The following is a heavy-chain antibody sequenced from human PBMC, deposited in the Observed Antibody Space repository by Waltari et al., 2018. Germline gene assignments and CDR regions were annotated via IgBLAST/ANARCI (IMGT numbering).Heavy chain of an antibody. CDR2: IKQDGSEK. J-gene: IGHJ4*02. CDR1: GLTFSNYL. Sequence: EVQLVESGGGLVQPGGSLRLSWAASGLTFSNYLITWVRQAPGKGLEGVANIKQDGSEKYYVDSVKGRFTISRDNAKNSLYLQMNSLRAEDTAVYYCARGRATNDYWGQGTLVTVSS. V-gene: IGHV3-7*01. CDR3: ARGRATNDY.